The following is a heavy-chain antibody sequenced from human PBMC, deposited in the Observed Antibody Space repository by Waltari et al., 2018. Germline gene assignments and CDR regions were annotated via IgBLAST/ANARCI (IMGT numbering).Heavy chain of an antibody. Sequence: EVQLLESGGALVQPGASLRLSCTASGLMFSDYAMRWVRQAPGKGLEWVSAMGESDASAYYAENLKGRFIISRDNSKNTLSLQMSSLTAEDTALYYCASGQWPDPFDYWGQGTQVTVST. V-gene: IGHV3-23*01. CDR3: ASGQWPDPFDY. D-gene: IGHD6-19*01. CDR1: GLMFSDYA. CDR2: MGESDASA. J-gene: IGHJ4*02.